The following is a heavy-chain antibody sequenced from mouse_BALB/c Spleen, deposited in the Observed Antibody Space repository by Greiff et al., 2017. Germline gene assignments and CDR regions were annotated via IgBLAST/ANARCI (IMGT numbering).Heavy chain of an antibody. CDR1: GFTFSSFG. D-gene: IGHD1-1*01. Sequence: EVMLVESGGGLVQPGGSRKLSCAASGFTFSSFGMHWVRQAPEKGLEWVAYISSGSSTIDYADTVKGRFTISRDNPKNTLFLQMTSLRSEDTAMYYCARPPVVDGDYYAMDYWGQGTSVTVSS. J-gene: IGHJ4*01. CDR3: ARPPVVDGDYYAMDY. V-gene: IGHV5-17*02. CDR2: ISSGSSTI.